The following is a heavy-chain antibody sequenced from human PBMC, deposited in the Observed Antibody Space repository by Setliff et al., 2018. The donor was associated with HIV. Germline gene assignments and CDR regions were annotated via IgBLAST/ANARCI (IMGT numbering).Heavy chain of an antibody. CDR3: ARDRIPKRGYTYREPDFDS. J-gene: IGHJ4*02. CDR1: GYTFTSYD. CDR2: MNPNSGNT. V-gene: IGHV1-8*03. D-gene: IGHD3-16*02. Sequence: ASVKVSCKASGYTFTSYDINWVRQATGQGLEWMAWMNPNSGNTGYTQKFQGRVTITRNTSITTAYMELSSLRSEDTAVYYCARDRIPKRGYTYREPDFDSWGQGTLVTVSS.